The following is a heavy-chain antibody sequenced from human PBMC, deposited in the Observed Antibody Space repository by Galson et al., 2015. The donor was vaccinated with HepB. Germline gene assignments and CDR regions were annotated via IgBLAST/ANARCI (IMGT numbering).Heavy chain of an antibody. Sequence: PALVKPTQTLTLTCTFSGFSLTTTAVGVGWIRQPPGKALEWLALIYWNDDKHYSPSLKSRLTITKDTSKNQVVLTMTNMDPVDTAAYFCSHSQGADFDYWGQGTLVTVSS. V-gene: IGHV2-5*01. D-gene: IGHD1-26*01. CDR3: SHSQGADFDY. CDR2: IYWNDDK. CDR1: GFSLTTTAVG. J-gene: IGHJ4*02.